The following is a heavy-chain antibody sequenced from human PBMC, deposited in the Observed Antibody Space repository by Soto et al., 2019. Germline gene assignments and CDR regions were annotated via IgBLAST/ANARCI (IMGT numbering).Heavy chain of an antibody. V-gene: IGHV3-21*02. Sequence: EVQLVESGGGLVKPGGSLRLSCVTSGSGFTFSNYNMNWVRQAPGKGLEWVSSISSSSSFIYYTDSVKGRFTISRDNAKKSLALQMNSLRVEDTAVYYCVRDRGGFDYWGQGTLVTVSS. CDR3: VRDRGGFDY. J-gene: IGHJ4*02. CDR1: GSGFTFSNYN. D-gene: IGHD3-16*01. CDR2: ISSSSSFI.